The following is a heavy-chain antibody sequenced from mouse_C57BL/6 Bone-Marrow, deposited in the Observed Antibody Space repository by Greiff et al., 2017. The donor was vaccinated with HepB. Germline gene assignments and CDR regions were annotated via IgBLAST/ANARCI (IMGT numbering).Heavy chain of an antibody. CDR1: GYTFTSYG. J-gene: IGHJ4*01. V-gene: IGHV1-81*01. Sequence: VQLQESGAELARPGASVKLSCKASGYTFTSYGISWVKQRTGQGLEWIGEIYPRSGNTYYNEKFKGKATLTADKSSSTAYMELRSLTSEDSAVYFCARWGYYGYPYYAMDYWGQGTSVTVSS. D-gene: IGHD2-2*01. CDR2: IYPRSGNT. CDR3: ARWGYYGYPYYAMDY.